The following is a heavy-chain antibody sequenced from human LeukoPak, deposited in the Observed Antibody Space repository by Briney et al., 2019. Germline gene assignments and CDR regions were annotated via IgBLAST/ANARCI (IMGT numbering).Heavy chain of an antibody. CDR1: GFTFSGYS. CDR2: ISGSGGST. CDR3: AKGDCSGGSCYPNFDY. Sequence: PGGSLRLSCAASGFTFSGYSMTWVRQAPGKGLEWVSAISGSGGSTYYADSVKGRFTISRDNSKNTLYLQMNSLRAEDTAVYYCAKGDCSGGSCYPNFDYWGQGTLVTVSS. D-gene: IGHD2-15*01. J-gene: IGHJ4*02. V-gene: IGHV3-23*01.